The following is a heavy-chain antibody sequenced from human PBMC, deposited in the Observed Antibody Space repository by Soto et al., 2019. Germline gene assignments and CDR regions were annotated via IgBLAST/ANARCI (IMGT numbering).Heavy chain of an antibody. CDR1: GFTFSDYY. Sequence: QVQLVESGGGLVKPGGSLRLSCAASGFTFSDYYMSWIRQAPGKGLEWVSYISSSSRYTNYADSVKGRFTISRDNAKNSLYLQMNRLTAEDTAVYYCARDQPDFYGDYVSYYFDYWGQGTLVSVS. J-gene: IGHJ4*02. D-gene: IGHD4-17*01. CDR3: ARDQPDFYGDYVSYYFDY. V-gene: IGHV3-11*06. CDR2: ISSSSRYT.